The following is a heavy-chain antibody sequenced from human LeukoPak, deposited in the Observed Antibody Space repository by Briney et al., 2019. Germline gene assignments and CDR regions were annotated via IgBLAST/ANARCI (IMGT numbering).Heavy chain of an antibody. CDR2: IYYSGST. CDR3: ARGRDSYYDSSGYYGFDY. J-gene: IGHJ4*02. D-gene: IGHD3-22*01. CDR1: AGSISSYY. V-gene: IGHV4-59*01. Sequence: SETLSLTCTVSAGSISSYYWSWIRHPPENGLEWIVYIYYSGSTNYNPSLKSRVTISVDTSKNQFSLKLSSVTAADTAVYYCARGRDSYYDSSGYYGFDYWGQGTLVTVSS.